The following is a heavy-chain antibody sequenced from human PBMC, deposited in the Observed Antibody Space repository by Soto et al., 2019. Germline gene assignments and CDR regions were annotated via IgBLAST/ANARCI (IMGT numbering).Heavy chain of an antibody. Sequence: SGPTLVNPTHSLTLTCTFSGFSLSTSGMCVSWIRQPPGKALEWLALVDWDDDKYYSTCRKTRLSNSKDTTKNQVVLTMANMDPVATATFYCARDIVVVPAAINYYFYGMDVWGQGTTVTVSS. CDR2: VDWDDDK. J-gene: IGHJ6*02. V-gene: IGHV2-70*01. CDR1: GFSLSTSGMC. CDR3: ARDIVVVPAAINYYFYGMDV. D-gene: IGHD2-2*01.